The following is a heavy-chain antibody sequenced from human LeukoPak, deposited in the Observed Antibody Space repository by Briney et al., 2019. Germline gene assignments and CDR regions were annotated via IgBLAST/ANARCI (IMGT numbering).Heavy chain of an antibody. CDR3: AGLYSGSYYQYFQH. D-gene: IGHD1-26*01. Sequence: SETLSLTCTVSGGSISSSSYYWGWIRQPPGKGLEWIGSIYYSGSTYYNPSLKGRVTISVDTSKNQFSLKLSSVTAADTAVYYWAGLYSGSYYQYFQHWGQGTLVTVSS. V-gene: IGHV4-39*01. CDR2: IYYSGST. J-gene: IGHJ1*01. CDR1: GGSISSSSYY.